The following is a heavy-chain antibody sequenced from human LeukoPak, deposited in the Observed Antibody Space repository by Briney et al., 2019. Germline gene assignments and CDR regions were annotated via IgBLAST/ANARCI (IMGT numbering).Heavy chain of an antibody. CDR3: ARSAPRYCSSTSCYGGLLEFDP. CDR2: IYYSGST. V-gene: IGHV4-39*01. Sequence: PSETLSLTCTVSGGSISSSSYYWGWIRQPPGKGLEWIGSIYYSGSTYYKTSLKSRVTISVDTSKNQFSLKLSSVTAADTAVYYCARSAPRYCSSTSCYGGLLEFDPWGQGTLVTVSS. D-gene: IGHD2-2*01. J-gene: IGHJ5*02. CDR1: GGSISSSSYY.